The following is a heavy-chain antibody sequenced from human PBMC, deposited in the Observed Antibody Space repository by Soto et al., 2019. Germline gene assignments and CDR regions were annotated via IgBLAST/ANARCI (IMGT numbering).Heavy chain of an antibody. Sequence: ASVKVSCKVSGDTLTELSIHWVRQAPGKGLEYMGGFDPEDGEAMYAQNFQGRVTMTEDTSTDTSYMELRSLTSEDTAVYYCAIAYSWTYYGYLDHWGYGTLVTVSS. V-gene: IGHV1-24*01. J-gene: IGHJ5*02. CDR1: GDTLTELS. D-gene: IGHD1-26*01. CDR2: FDPEDGEA. CDR3: AIAYSWTYYGYLDH.